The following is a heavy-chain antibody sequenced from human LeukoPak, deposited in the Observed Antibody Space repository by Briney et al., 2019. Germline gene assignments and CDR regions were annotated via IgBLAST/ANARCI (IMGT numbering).Heavy chain of an antibody. CDR3: ARVMTTVTYDAFDI. J-gene: IGHJ3*02. CDR2: INPSGGGT. Sequence: ASVKVSCKASGYTFISYYIHWVRQAPGQGLEWMGIINPSGGGTSYAQKFQGRVTMTRDTSTSTVYMDLSSLRSEDTAVYYCARVMTTVTYDAFDIWGQGTLVTVSS. D-gene: IGHD4-17*01. V-gene: IGHV1-46*01. CDR1: GYTFISYY.